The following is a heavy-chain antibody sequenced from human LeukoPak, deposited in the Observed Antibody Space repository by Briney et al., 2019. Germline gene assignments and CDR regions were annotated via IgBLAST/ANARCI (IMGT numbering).Heavy chain of an antibody. Sequence: SETLSLTCAVFGGSFSGHYWSWIRQPPGKGLEWIAEINHSGSTTYKSSLKTRVTISVDTSKNQFSLRLNSVTAADTAVYYCARSRAFNSGAFDPWGQGSLVTVSS. V-gene: IGHV4-34*01. CDR1: GGSFSGHY. D-gene: IGHD1-26*01. CDR2: INHSGST. J-gene: IGHJ5*02. CDR3: ARSRAFNSGAFDP.